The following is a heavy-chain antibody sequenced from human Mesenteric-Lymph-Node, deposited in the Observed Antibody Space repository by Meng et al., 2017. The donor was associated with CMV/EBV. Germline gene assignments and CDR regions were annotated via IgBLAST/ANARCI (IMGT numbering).Heavy chain of an antibody. J-gene: IGHJ4*02. V-gene: IGHV6-1*01. CDR1: GDSVSSNNAA. Sequence: QTRSLTCDISGDSVSSNNAAWNWIRQSPSRGLEWLGRTYYRSKWYNDCAVSVKSRITINPDTSKNQFSLQLNSVTPEDTAVYYCVRADSSSPYYFDYWGQGTLVTVSS. D-gene: IGHD6-6*01. CDR3: VRADSSSPYYFDY. CDR2: TYYRSKWYN.